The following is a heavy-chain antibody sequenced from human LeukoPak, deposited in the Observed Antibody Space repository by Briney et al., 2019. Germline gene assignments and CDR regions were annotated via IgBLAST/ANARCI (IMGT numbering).Heavy chain of an antibody. D-gene: IGHD4-11*01. J-gene: IGHJ4*02. V-gene: IGHV4-31*03. CDR1: GGSISSSSYY. CDR3: ARDRLRYSNYYFDY. CDR2: IYSSGST. Sequence: PSETLSLTCTVSGGSISSSSYYWGWIRQPPGKGLEWIGYIYSSGSTYYNPSLKSRVTMSIDTSNNQFSLKLSSVTAADTAVYYCARDRLRYSNYYFDYWGQGTLVTVSS.